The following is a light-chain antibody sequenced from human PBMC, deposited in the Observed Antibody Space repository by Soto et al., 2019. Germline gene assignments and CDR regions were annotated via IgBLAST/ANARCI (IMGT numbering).Light chain of an antibody. CDR2: AAS. J-gene: IGKJ3*01. CDR1: QGISSS. CDR3: QKYDSAPWT. V-gene: IGKV1-27*01. Sequence: DIQMTQSPSSLSASVGDRVTITCRASQGISSSLAWYQQKPGNTPKLLISAASTLQSGVPSRFSGSGSGTDFTLTISSLQPEDVATYYCQKYDSAPWTFGPGTKVEIK.